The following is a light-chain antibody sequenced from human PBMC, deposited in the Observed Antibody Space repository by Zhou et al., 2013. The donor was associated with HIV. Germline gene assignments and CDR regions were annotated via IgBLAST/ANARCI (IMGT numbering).Light chain of an antibody. Sequence: DIQMTQSPSSLSASVRDRVTITCQASQDIRHFLNWYQQKPGKAPKLLIYDASNLETGVPRRFSGRGSGTEFTLTIISLQPEDIATYYCQQFENVPMTFGQGTRLELK. CDR2: DAS. CDR1: QDIRHF. V-gene: IGKV1-33*01. CDR3: QQFENVPMT. J-gene: IGKJ5*01.